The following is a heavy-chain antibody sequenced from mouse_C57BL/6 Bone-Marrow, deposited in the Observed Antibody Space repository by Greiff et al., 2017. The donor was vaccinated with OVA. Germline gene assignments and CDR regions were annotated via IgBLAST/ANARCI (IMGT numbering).Heavy chain of an antibody. D-gene: IGHD1-1*01. J-gene: IGHJ4*01. CDR2: INPNNGGT. CDR3: ARGILRYCYAMDY. V-gene: IGHV1-26*01. Sequence: EVQLQQSGPELVKPGASVKISCKASGYTFTDYYMNWVKQSHGKSLEWIGDINPNNGGTRYNQKFKGKATLTVDKSSSTAYMELRSLTSEDAAVDYCARGILRYCYAMDYWGQGTSVTVSS. CDR1: GYTFTDYY.